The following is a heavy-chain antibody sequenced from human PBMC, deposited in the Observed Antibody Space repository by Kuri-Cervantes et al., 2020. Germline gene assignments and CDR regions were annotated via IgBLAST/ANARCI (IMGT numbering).Heavy chain of an antibody. D-gene: IGHD5-18*01. CDR1: GFSLSTSGMR. CDR3: ARDSYGSYYFDY. CDR2: IDWDDDK. Sequence: SGPTLVKPTQTLTLTCTISGFSLSTSGMRVSWIRQPPGKALEWLARIDWDDDKFYSTSLKTRLTISKDTSKNQVVLTMTNMDPVDTATYYCARDSYGSYYFDYWGQGTLVTVSS. J-gene: IGHJ4*02. V-gene: IGHV2-70*04.